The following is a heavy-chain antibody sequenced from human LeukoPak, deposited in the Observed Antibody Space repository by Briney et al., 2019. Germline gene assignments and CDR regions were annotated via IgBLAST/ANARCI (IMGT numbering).Heavy chain of an antibody. CDR1: GYSFISYY. D-gene: IGHD6-6*01. CDR2: INPSGGST. J-gene: IGHJ4*02. V-gene: IGHV1-46*01. CDR3: ARTAARRFDY. Sequence: ASVKVSCKASGYSFISYYMHWVRQAPGQGLEWMGIINPSGGSTRYAQKFQGRVTMTRDTSTSTVYMELSSLRSDDTAVYYCARTAARRFDYWGQGTLVTVSS.